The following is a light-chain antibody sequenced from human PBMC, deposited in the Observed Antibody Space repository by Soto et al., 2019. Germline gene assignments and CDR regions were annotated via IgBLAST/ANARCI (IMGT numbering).Light chain of an antibody. CDR2: KAS. CDR1: QTISSC. CDR3: QHYNSYSEA. J-gene: IGKJ1*01. Sequence: DIQMTQSPSTLSGSVGDRVTITCRASQTISSCLAWYQQKPGKAPKLLIYKASTLTSGVPTRFSGSGSGTEFLLTISSLQPDDFATYYCQHYNSYSEAFGQGTKVELK. V-gene: IGKV1-5*03.